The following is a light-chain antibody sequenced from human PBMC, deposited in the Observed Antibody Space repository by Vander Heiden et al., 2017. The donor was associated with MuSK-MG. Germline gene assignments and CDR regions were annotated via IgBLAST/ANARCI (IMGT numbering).Light chain of an antibody. CDR1: QSVLYSSNNKNY. CDR2: WAS. Sequence: DIVMTQSPDSLAVSLGERATINCKSSQSVLYSSNNKNYLAWYQQKPVQPPKLLIYWASTRESGVPDRFSGSGSGTDFTLTISSLQAEDVAVYYCQQDDGTRQTFGQGTKVEIK. J-gene: IGKJ1*01. V-gene: IGKV4-1*01. CDR3: QQDDGTRQT.